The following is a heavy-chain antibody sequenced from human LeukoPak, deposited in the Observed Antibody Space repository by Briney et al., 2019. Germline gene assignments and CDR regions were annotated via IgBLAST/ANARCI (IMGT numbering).Heavy chain of an antibody. J-gene: IGHJ1*01. Sequence: GGSLRLSCAASGFTFSSYEMNWVRQAPGKGLEWVSYISSSGSTIYYADSVKGRFTISRDNAKNSLYLQMNSLRGEDTAVYYCARDSRWFGEFFWGQGTLVTVSS. CDR2: ISSSGSTI. D-gene: IGHD3-10*01. CDR1: GFTFSSYE. CDR3: ARDSRWFGEFF. V-gene: IGHV3-48*03.